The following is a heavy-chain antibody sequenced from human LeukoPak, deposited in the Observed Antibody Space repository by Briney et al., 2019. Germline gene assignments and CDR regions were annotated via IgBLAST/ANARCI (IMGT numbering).Heavy chain of an antibody. CDR1: GYTFTSYD. CDR3: ARSIAAAGDFDY. V-gene: IGHV1-18*01. Sequence: ASVKVSCKASGYTFTSYDISWVRQAPGQGLEWVGGISAYNGNTNYAQELQGRGTMTTDTSTSTAYMELRSLRSDDTAVYYCARSIAAAGDFDYWGQGTLVTVSS. D-gene: IGHD6-13*01. J-gene: IGHJ4*02. CDR2: ISAYNGNT.